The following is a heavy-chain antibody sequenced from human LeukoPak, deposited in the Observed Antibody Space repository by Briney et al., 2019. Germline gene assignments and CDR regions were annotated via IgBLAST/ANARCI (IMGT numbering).Heavy chain of an antibody. CDR1: GFTFDDYG. Sequence: GGSLRLSCAASGFTFDDYGMSWVRQAPGKGLEWVSGINWNGGSTGYADSVKGRFTISRDNAKNSLYLQMNSLRAEDTAVYYCARIYDYVWGSSHSFYGMDVWGQGTTVTVSS. CDR2: INWNGGST. J-gene: IGHJ6*02. D-gene: IGHD3-16*01. CDR3: ARIYDYVWGSSHSFYGMDV. V-gene: IGHV3-20*04.